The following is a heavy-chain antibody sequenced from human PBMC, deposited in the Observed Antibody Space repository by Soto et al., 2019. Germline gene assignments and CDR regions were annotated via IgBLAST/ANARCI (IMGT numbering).Heavy chain of an antibody. D-gene: IGHD4-4*01. V-gene: IGHV1-69*01. CDR1: GGTFSSYA. J-gene: IGHJ4*02. CDR2: IIPIFGTA. CDR3: ARDRGFGNYGGWYGYY. Sequence: QVQLVQSGAEVKKPGSSVKVSCKASGGTFSSYAISWVRQAPGQGLEWMGGIIPIFGTANYAQKFQGRVTIAADESTSTAYMELSSLRSEDTAVYYCARDRGFGNYGGWYGYYWGQGTLVTVSS.